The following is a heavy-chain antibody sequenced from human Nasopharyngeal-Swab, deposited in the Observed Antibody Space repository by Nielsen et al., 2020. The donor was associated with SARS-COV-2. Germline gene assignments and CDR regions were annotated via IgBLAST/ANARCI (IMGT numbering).Heavy chain of an antibody. Sequence: SVKVSCKASGGSFTNYGISWVRQAPGHGLEWIGRIIPILGKSNNARTFHGRVTIIADKSTSTVHMELSSLISDDTAVYYCARAGRGYSYGEIDGFHYMDVWGKGTAVTVSS. CDR1: GGSFTNYG. CDR3: ARAGRGYSYGEIDGFHYMDV. D-gene: IGHD5-18*01. CDR2: IIPILGKS. V-gene: IGHV1-69*10. J-gene: IGHJ6*03.